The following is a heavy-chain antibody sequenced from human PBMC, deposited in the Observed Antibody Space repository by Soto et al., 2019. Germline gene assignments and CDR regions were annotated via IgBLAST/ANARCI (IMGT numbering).Heavy chain of an antibody. CDR3: ARGAAVAGTHAFDI. V-gene: IGHV1-18*01. J-gene: IGHJ3*02. D-gene: IGHD6-19*01. CDR1: GYTFTSYG. CDR2: ISGYNGNT. Sequence: ASVKVSCKASGYTFTSYGISWVRQAPGQGLEWMGWISGYNGNTNYAQKVQGRVTMTTDTSTSTAYMELRSLRADDTAVYYCARGAAVAGTHAFDIWGQGTMVTVSS.